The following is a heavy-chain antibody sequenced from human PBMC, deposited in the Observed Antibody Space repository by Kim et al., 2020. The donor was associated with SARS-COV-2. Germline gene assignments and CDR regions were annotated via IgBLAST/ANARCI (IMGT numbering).Heavy chain of an antibody. V-gene: IGHV5-51*01. CDR3: ARPRPKYYYGMDV. Sequence: SPSFQGQVTTSADKSISTAYLQWSSLKASDTAMYYCARPRPKYYYGMDVWGQGTTVTVSS. J-gene: IGHJ6*02.